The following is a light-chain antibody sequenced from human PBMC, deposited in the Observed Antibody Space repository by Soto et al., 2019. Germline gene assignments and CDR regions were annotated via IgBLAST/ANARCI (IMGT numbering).Light chain of an antibody. J-gene: IGKJ1*01. Sequence: EIVLTQSPGTLSLSPGEKDTLSCRASQSVCISYLAWYQQKPGQSPRLLIYVASSRATVIPDRFSGSWSGTDFSLTISRLEPEDFAVYYCQQYGSSRTFGQGTKVDIK. CDR2: VAS. V-gene: IGKV3-20*01. CDR1: QSVCISY. CDR3: QQYGSSRT.